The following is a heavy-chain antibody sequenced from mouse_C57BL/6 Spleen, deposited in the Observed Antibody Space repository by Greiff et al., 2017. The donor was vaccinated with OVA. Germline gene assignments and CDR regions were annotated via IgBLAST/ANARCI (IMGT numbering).Heavy chain of an antibody. CDR1: GYTFTSYW. Sequence: QVQLQQSGPELVKPGASVKMSCKASGYTFTSYWITWVKQRPGQGLEWIGDIYPGSGSTNYNEKFKSKATLTVDTSSSTAYMQLSSLTSEDSAVYYCARGGTDSKGWFAYWGQGTLVTVSA. CDR2: IYPGSGST. D-gene: IGHD2-5*01. J-gene: IGHJ3*01. V-gene: IGHV1-55*01. CDR3: ARGGTDSKGWFAY.